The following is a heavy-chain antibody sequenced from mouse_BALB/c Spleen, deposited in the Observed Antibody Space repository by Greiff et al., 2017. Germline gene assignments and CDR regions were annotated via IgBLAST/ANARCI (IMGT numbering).Heavy chain of an antibody. CDR3: ARDDFDYGSYYAMDY. J-gene: IGHJ4*01. CDR1: GFSLTGYG. Sequence: VKLVESGPGLVAPSQSLSITCTVSGFSLTGYGVNWVRQPPGKGLEWLGMIWGDGSTDYNSALKSRLSISKDNSKSQVFLKMNSLQTADTARYYCARDDFDYGSYYAMDYWGQGTSVTVSS. CDR2: IWGDGST. D-gene: IGHD2-4*01. V-gene: IGHV2-6-7*01.